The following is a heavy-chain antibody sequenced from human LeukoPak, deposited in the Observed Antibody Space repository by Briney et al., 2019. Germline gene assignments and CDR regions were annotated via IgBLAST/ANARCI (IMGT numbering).Heavy chain of an antibody. CDR3: AREPTSGREPTSGRPLDY. CDR1: GGSISGYF. V-gene: IGHV4-4*07. CDR2: IYSSGSN. J-gene: IGHJ4*02. Sequence: SGTLSLTCTVSGGSISGYFWSWIRQPAGKGLEWIGRIYSSGSNNYNPSLKSRVTMSLDTSKNHLPLNLSSVTAADTAVYYCAREPTSGREPTSGRPLDYWGQGTLVTVSS. D-gene: IGHD5-12*01.